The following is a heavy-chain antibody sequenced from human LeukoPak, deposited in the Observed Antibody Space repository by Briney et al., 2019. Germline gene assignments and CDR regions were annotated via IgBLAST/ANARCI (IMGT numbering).Heavy chain of an antibody. CDR3: ARGNILTGYCFDF. D-gene: IGHD3-9*01. CDR1: GGSITGYY. V-gene: IGHV4-34*01. Sequence: SETLSLTCAVYGGSITGYYWSWIRQTPGRGLKWVGEIHYTGATSYNPSLKSRATISTDTSKNQFSLRLRSVNAADTAVYYCARGNILTGYCFDFCGQGALVTVSS. CDR2: IHYTGAT. J-gene: IGHJ4*02.